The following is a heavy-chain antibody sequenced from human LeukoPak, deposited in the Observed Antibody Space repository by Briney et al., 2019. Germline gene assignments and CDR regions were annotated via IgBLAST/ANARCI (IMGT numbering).Heavy chain of an antibody. CDR3: ARGRQGSSSVFDF. Sequence: GASVKVSCKASGYTLTNYAMHWVRQAPGQRLEWMGWINTDNGNTKYSQEFQGRVTITRDTSASTAYMELSSLRSEDMAVYYRARGRQGSSSVFDFWGQGTLVTVSS. CDR1: GYTLTNYA. J-gene: IGHJ4*02. CDR2: INTDNGNT. D-gene: IGHD6-6*01. V-gene: IGHV1-3*03.